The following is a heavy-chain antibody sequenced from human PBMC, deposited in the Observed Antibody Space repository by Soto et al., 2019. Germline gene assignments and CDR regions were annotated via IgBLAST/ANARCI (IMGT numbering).Heavy chain of an antibody. V-gene: IGHV1-2*02. D-gene: IGHD6-19*01. Sequence: QVRLVQSGPEVKKPGASVKVSCKASGYTFTDYYMQWVRQAPGQGLEWMGWINPKTGGTEYAQQFQGRVTMTKDTSISTVYMELSRLKSDDTAVYYCAREVRSGYWGQGTLVTVSS. CDR3: AREVRSGY. CDR2: INPKTGGT. CDR1: GYTFTDYY. J-gene: IGHJ4*02.